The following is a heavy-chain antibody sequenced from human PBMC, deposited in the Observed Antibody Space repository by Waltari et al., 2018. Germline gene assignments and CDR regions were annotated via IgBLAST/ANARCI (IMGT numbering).Heavy chain of an antibody. V-gene: IGHV1-69-2*01. CDR2: CGPEDGET. D-gene: IGHD4-17*01. CDR1: GYTFTDYY. Sequence: EVQLVQSGAEVKKPGATVKISCKVSGYTFTDYYMHWVQPAPGKGLAWIGLCGPEDGETIYAEKFQGRVTITADTSTDTAYMELSSLRSEDTAVYYCALRYGDYAGLDYWGQGTLVTVSS. CDR3: ALRYGDYAGLDY. J-gene: IGHJ4*02.